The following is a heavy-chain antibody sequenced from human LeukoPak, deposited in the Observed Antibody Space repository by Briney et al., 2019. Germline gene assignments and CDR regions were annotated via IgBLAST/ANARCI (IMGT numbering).Heavy chain of an antibody. D-gene: IGHD6-19*01. J-gene: IGHJ4*02. CDR3: AKDGISGWYGNHFDF. CDR2: IRGSGDST. V-gene: IGHV3-23*01. Sequence: GGSLRLSCAASGFTFSSYAMNWVRQAPGKGLEWVSSIRGSGDSTYYADSVKGRFIISRDNSKNTLYLQISSLRVEDTAIYYCAKDGISGWYGNHFDFWGQGTLLTGSS. CDR1: GFTFSSYA.